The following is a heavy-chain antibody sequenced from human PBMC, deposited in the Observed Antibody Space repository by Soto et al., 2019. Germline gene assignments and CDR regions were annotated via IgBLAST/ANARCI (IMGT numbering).Heavy chain of an antibody. CDR2: IYYSGST. D-gene: IGHD3-22*01. J-gene: IGHJ4*02. CDR1: GGSISSGGYY. Sequence: PSETLSLTCTVSGGSISSGGYYWSWIRQHPGKGLEWIGYIYYSGSTYYNPSLKSRVTISVDTSKNQFSLKLSSVTAADTAVYYCARLIITSAERVYYFDYWGQGTLVTSPQ. V-gene: IGHV4-31*03. CDR3: ARLIITSAERVYYFDY.